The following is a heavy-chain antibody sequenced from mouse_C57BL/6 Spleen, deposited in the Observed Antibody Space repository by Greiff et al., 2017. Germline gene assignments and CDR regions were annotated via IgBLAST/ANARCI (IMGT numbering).Heavy chain of an antibody. CDR1: GYTFTDYN. Sequence: VQLQQSGPELVKPGASVKIPCKASGYTFTDYNMDWVKQSHGKSLEWIGDINPNNGGTIYNQKFKGKATLTVDKSSSTAYMELRSLTSEDTAVYYCARGNSNCEGYFDDWGTGTTLTVSS. J-gene: IGHJ2*01. CDR3: ARGNSNCEGYFDD. V-gene: IGHV1-18*01. D-gene: IGHD2-5*01. CDR2: INPNNGGT.